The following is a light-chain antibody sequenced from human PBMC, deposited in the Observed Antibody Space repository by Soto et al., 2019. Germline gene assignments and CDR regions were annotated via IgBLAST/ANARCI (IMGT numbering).Light chain of an antibody. Sequence: DTRMTHSPSTLSGSIGDRVTMTCRASQTINSWLAWYQQKPGKAPKLLIYKASTLKSGVPSRFSGSGSGTEFTLTISSLQPDDFATYYCQHYNSYSEAFGQGTKVDI. V-gene: IGKV1-5*03. J-gene: IGKJ1*01. CDR1: QTINSW. CDR2: KAS. CDR3: QHYNSYSEA.